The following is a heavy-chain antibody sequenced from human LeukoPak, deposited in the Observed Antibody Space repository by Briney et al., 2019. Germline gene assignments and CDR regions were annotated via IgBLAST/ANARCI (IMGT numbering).Heavy chain of an antibody. CDR1: GGSISSSSYY. D-gene: IGHD6-13*01. J-gene: IGHJ4*02. V-gene: IGHV4-39*01. CDR2: IYYSGST. CDR3: VPLVNSSSWYYFDY. Sequence: SETLSLTCTVSGGSISSSSYYWGWIRQPPGKGLEWIGTIYYSGSTYYNPSLKSRVTISVDTSKNQFSLKLSSVTAADTAVYYCVPLVNSSSWYYFDYWGQGTLVTVSS.